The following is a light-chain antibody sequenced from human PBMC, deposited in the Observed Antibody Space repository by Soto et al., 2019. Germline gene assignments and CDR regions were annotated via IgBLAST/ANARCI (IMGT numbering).Light chain of an antibody. J-gene: IGKJ1*01. Sequence: EIVLTKSPCSLSLSPGERASLSSSPSQSINSNYLAWYQQKRRKAPRLLVYGASSRATGIPDRFSGSGSGTYFTITIRRLEPEAFAVYYCQESARTFGQGTKVDIK. V-gene: IGKV3-20*01. CDR1: QSINSNY. CDR2: GAS. CDR3: QESART.